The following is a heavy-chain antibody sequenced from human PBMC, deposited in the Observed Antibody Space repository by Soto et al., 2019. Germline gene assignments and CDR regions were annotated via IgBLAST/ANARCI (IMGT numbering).Heavy chain of an antibody. D-gene: IGHD6-13*01. CDR2: ISGSGGST. J-gene: IGHJ6*02. Sequence: PGGSLRLSCAASGFTFSSYAMSWVRQAPGKGLEWVSAISGSGGSTYYADSVKGRFTISRDNSKNTLYLQMNSLRAEDTAVYYCAKSSRVSSSWLYYSYYYGMDVWGQGTTVTVSS. CDR3: AKSSRVSSSWLYYSYYYGMDV. V-gene: IGHV3-23*01. CDR1: GFTFSSYA.